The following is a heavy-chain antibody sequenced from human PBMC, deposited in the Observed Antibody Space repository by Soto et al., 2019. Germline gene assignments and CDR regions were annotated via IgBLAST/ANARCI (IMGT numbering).Heavy chain of an antibody. CDR1: GDSVSTNSAT. J-gene: IGHJ3*02. CDR3: ARDVTMIVVGPDAFDI. D-gene: IGHD3-22*01. Sequence: SQTLSLTFAIYGDSVSTNSATWDWIRQSPSRGLEWLGKTYYRSKWYNDYAVSVKSRITINPDTSKNQFSLQLNSVTPEDTAVYYCARDVTMIVVGPDAFDIWGQGTMVTVSS. V-gene: IGHV6-1*01. CDR2: TYYRSKWYN.